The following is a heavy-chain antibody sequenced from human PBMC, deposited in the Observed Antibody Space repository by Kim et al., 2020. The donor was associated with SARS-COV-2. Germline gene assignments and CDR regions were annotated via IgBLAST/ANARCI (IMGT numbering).Heavy chain of an antibody. CDR2: ISGSGGST. D-gene: IGHD3-16*02. CDR1: GFTFSSYA. CDR3: AKDWYGTFGGVIAPVD. V-gene: IGHV3-23*01. Sequence: GGSLRLSCAASGFTFSSYAMSWVRQAPGKGLEWVSAISGSGGSTYYADSVKGRFTISRDNSKNMLYLQMNSLRAEDTAVYYCAKDWYGTFGGVIAPVDWGQGTLVTVSS. J-gene: IGHJ4*02.